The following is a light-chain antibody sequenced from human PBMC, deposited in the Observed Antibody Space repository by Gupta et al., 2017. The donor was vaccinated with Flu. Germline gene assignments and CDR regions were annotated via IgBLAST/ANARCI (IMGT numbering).Light chain of an antibody. CDR1: QSVSSN. V-gene: IGKV3-15*01. Sequence: ELVMTQSPTTLSVSPGERATLSCRASQSVSSNLAWYQQKPGQPPRLLIHGASTRATGIAARFSGSRYGTEFTLTISSRQSEDFAVYYCQQYQHWPPITFGHGTKVDIK. CDR3: QQYQHWPPIT. CDR2: GAS. J-gene: IGKJ3*01.